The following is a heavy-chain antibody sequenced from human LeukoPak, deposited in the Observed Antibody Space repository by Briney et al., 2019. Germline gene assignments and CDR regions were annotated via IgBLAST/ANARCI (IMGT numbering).Heavy chain of an antibody. CDR2: IKQDGSEK. D-gene: IGHD4-17*01. CDR1: GFTFISYW. V-gene: IGHV3-7*01. CDR3: ARTSTVTTPQQFDY. Sequence: GGSLRLSCAASGFTFISYWMSWVRQAPGKGLEWVANIKQDGSEKYYVDSVKGRFTISRDNAKNSLYLQMNSLRAEDTAVYYCARTSTVTTPQQFDYWGQGTLVTVSS. J-gene: IGHJ4*02.